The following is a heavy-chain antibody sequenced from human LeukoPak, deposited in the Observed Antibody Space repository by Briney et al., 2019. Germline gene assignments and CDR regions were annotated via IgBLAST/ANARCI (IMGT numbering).Heavy chain of an antibody. CDR1: GFTFSSYW. CDR3: ARDGKAPPYYYYYYMDV. J-gene: IGHJ6*03. D-gene: IGHD4-23*01. V-gene: IGHV3-7*01. Sequence: GGSLRLSCAASGFTFSSYWMSWVRQAPGKGLEWVANIKQDGSEKYYVDSVKGRFTISRDNAKNSLYLQMNSLRAEDTAVYYCARDGKAPPYYYYYYMDVWGKGTTVTVSS. CDR2: IKQDGSEK.